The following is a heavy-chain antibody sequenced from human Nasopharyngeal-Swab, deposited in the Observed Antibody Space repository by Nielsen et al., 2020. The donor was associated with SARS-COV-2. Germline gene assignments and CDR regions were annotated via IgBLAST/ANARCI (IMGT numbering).Heavy chain of an antibody. V-gene: IGHV4-34*01. J-gene: IGHJ4*02. Sequence: ESLSLTCAVCGWSSSCYCWSWVRQPPGKGLEWIGEINHSGSINYNLSLKSRVTISVETSKNQFSLKLSSVTAADTAVYYCARGRGITVTTPSPVFDYWGQGTLVTVSS. D-gene: IGHD1-20*01. CDR1: GWSSSCYC. CDR3: ARGRGITVTTPSPVFDY. CDR2: INHSGSI.